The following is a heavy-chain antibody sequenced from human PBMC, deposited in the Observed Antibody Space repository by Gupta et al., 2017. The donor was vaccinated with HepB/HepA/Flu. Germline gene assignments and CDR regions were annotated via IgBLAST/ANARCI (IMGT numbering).Heavy chain of an antibody. CDR3: AEGYGDYFLAVYYCDY. CDR1: GFTLSRYA. CDR2: MSGSGGST. J-gene: IGHJ4*01. Sequence: EVQLLESGGGLVQPGGSLRLSCAASGFTLSRYAMSWLPQAPGKGLECVSAMSGSGGSTSSADFVNGRFTISRDKSKNPFYLQMNSTRAADTAVYYCAEGYGDYFLAVYYCDYW. D-gene: IGHD4-17*01. V-gene: IGHV3-23*01.